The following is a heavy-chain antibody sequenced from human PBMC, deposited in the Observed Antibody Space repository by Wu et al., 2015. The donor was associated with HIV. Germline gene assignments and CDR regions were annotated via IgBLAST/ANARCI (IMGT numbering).Heavy chain of an antibody. Sequence: QVQLVQSGAEVKKPGSSVKVSCKASGGTFSSYAISWVRQAPGQGLEWMGGIIPIFGTANYAQKFQGRVTITADESTSTAYMELSSLRSEDTAVYYCARGPWRFTMVRGGSDHYYYGMDVWGQGPRSPSP. V-gene: IGHV1-69*12. D-gene: IGHD3-10*01. CDR1: GGTFSSYA. CDR2: IIPIFGTA. J-gene: IGHJ6*02. CDR3: ARGPWRFTMVRGGSDHYYYGMDV.